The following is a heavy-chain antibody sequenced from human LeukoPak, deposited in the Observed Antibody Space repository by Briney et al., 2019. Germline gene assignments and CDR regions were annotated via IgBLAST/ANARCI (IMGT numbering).Heavy chain of an antibody. J-gene: IGHJ4*02. V-gene: IGHV3-33*06. CDR3: AKGDLYVGFDY. D-gene: IGHD3-16*01. Sequence: GGSLRLSCAASGFTFSNYGMHWVRQAPGKGLEWVAVIWYDGSNKYYADSVKGRFTISRDNSKSTLYLQMNGLRAVDTAVYYCAKGDLYVGFDYWGQGTLVTVSS. CDR1: GFTFSNYG. CDR2: IWYDGSNK.